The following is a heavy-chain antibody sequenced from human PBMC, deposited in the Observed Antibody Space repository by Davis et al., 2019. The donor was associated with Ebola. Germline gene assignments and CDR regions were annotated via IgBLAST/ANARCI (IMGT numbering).Heavy chain of an antibody. CDR3: ARGKWFDP. J-gene: IGHJ5*02. CDR2: IIPVVDTK. Sequence: AASVKVSCKTSGGTFTNYAVNWVRQAPGQGLKWMGRIIPVVDTKDYAQKFQGRVTLTADKATNTAYMELSGLRFDDTAVYYCARGKWFDPWGQGTLVSVTS. CDR1: GGTFTNYA. V-gene: IGHV1-69*04.